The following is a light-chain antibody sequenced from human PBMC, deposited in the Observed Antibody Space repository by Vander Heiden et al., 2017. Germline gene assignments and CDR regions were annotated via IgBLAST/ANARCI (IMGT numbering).Light chain of an antibody. J-gene: IGKJ4*01. CDR1: QSISSY. CDR2: AAS. V-gene: IGKV1-39*01. CDR3: QRSASTPLT. Sequence: DIQMTQSPSSLSASVGDRVTITCRASQSISSYLNWYQQKPGKAPKLLIYAASSLQSAVPSRFTPSGSGTDFTLTISSLQPEDFTTYYCQRSASTPLTFGGGTKVEIK.